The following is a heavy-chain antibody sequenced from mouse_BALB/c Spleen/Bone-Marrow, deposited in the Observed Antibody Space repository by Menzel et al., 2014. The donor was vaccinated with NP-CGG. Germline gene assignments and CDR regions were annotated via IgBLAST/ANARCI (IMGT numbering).Heavy chain of an antibody. Sequence: EVKLMESGGGLVQPGGSLKLSCVASEFTFSSYGMSWVRQTPDKRLELVATINNNGGSTYYPDSVKGQFTISRDNAKNTLYLQMSSLKSEDTATYYCARVYGWYFDVWGAGTTVTVSS. CDR2: INNNGGST. D-gene: IGHD1-1*01. J-gene: IGHJ1*01. CDR1: EFTFSSYG. V-gene: IGHV5-6-3*01. CDR3: ARVYGWYFDV.